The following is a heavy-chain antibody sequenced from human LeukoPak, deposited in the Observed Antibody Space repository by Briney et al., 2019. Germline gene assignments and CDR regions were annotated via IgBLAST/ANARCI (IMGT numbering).Heavy chain of an antibody. CDR3: ARPRDDSTGYYLGY. V-gene: IGHV4-39*02. J-gene: IGHJ4*02. CDR2: IYYTGTT. D-gene: IGHD3-22*01. Sequence: SETLSLTCTVSGGSIRGSSYYWGWIRQPPGQGLEWIGNIYYTGTTYYNPSLKSRVTISVDTSKNHFSLRLRSVTAADTAVYFCARPRDDSTGYYLGYWGQGTLVTVSS. CDR1: GGSIRGSSYY.